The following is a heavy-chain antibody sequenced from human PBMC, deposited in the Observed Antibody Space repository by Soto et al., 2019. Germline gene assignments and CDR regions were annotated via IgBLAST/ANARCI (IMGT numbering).Heavy chain of an antibody. J-gene: IGHJ4*02. V-gene: IGHV6-1*01. D-gene: IGHD7-27*01. Sequence: QVQLQQSGPGLVKPSQTLSLTCVISGDSVSSNSVGWHWIRQSPSRGLEWLGRTYYRSKWYNDYALSVKSRITINSDTSKNQFSLQLNSVTPEDTAVYYCTRNRNWGIDYWGQGTLVTVSS. CDR1: GDSVSSNSVG. CDR2: TYYRSKWYN. CDR3: TRNRNWGIDY.